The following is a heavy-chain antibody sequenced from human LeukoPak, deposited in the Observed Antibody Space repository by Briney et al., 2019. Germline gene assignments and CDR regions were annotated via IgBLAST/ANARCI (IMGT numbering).Heavy chain of an antibody. J-gene: IGHJ4*02. V-gene: IGHV3-23*01. Sequence: PGGSLRLSCAASGFTLSTYAMSWVRQTPGKGLERVAATSSSDAGTYHADSVRGRFTISRDNSKNTLYLQMNSLRAEDAAVYYCAKDSHWILFDDWGQGTLVTVSS. CDR3: AKDSHWILFDD. CDR2: TSSSDAGT. D-gene: IGHD2-2*03. CDR1: GFTLSTYA.